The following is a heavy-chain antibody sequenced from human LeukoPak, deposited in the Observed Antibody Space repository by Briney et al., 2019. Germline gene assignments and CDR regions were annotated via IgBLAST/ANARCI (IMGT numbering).Heavy chain of an antibody. J-gene: IGHJ4*02. Sequence: GGSLRLSCAASGFTFSSYAMSWVRQAPGEGLEWVSLLSGSGGSTYYADSVKGRFTISRDNSKNTLYLQMNSLRAEDTAVYYCAKARLEQGGMFDCWGQGTPVTVSS. CDR3: AKARLEQGGMFDC. D-gene: IGHD1/OR15-1a*01. CDR1: GFTFSSYA. V-gene: IGHV3-23*01. CDR2: LSGSGGST.